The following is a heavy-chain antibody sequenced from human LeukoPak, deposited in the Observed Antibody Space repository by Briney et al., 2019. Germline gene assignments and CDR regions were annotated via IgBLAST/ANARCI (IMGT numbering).Heavy chain of an antibody. CDR3: ASYGGIAVAGTGSRRPRPGYYYMDV. CDR2: MNPNSGNT. CDR1: GYTFTSYD. J-gene: IGHJ6*03. Sequence: ASVKVSCKASGYTFTSYDINWVRQATGQGLEWMRCMNPNSGNTGYAQKFQGRVTMTRNTSISTAYMELSSLRSEDTAVYYCASYGGIAVAGTGSRRPRPGYYYMDVWGKGTTVTVSS. D-gene: IGHD6-19*01. V-gene: IGHV1-8*01.